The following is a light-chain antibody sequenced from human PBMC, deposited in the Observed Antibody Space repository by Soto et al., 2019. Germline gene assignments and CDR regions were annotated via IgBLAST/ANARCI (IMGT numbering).Light chain of an antibody. Sequence: SVLTQPPSASGSPGQSVTISCTGTSSDVGNYNYVSWYQHHPGKAPKLMIYEVSKWPSGVPDRFSGSKSGNTASLTVSGLQAEDEADYYCTSYAGSNTYVFGTGTKVTVL. CDR2: EVS. J-gene: IGLJ1*01. V-gene: IGLV2-8*01. CDR1: SSDVGNYNY. CDR3: TSYAGSNTYV.